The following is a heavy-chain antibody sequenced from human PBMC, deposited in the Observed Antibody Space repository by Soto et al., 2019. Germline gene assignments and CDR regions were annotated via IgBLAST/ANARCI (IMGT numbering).Heavy chain of an antibody. Sequence: ASVKVSCKASGYTFTSYAMHWVRQAPGQRLEWMGWINAGNGNTKYSQKFQGRVTITRDTSASTAYMELSSLRSEDTAVYYCARERARLNPFDSWGQGILVTVSS. CDR3: ARERARLNPFDS. J-gene: IGHJ5*01. CDR2: INAGNGNT. CDR1: GYTFTSYA. V-gene: IGHV1-3*01.